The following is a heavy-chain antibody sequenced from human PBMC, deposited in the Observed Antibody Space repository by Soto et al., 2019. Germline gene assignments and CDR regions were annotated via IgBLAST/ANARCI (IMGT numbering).Heavy chain of an antibody. D-gene: IGHD6-19*01. Sequence: ASVKVSCKASGYTFTSYYMHWVRQAPGQGLEWMGIINPSGGSTSYAQKFQGRVTMTRDTSTSTVYMELSSLRSEDTAVYYCARGVAVAGTGDYFDYWGQGTLVTVSS. CDR3: ARGVAVAGTGDYFDY. V-gene: IGHV1-46*01. CDR1: GYTFTSYY. CDR2: INPSGGST. J-gene: IGHJ4*02.